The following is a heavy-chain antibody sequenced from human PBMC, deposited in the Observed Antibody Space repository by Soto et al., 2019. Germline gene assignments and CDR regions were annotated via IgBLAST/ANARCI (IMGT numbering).Heavy chain of an antibody. CDR2: ISGSGGST. CDR3: AKGAKIFGVVIITYFDY. D-gene: IGHD3-3*01. Sequence: GGSLRLSCAASGFTFSSYAMSWVRQAPGKGLEWVSAISGSGGSTYYADSVKGRFTISRDNSKNTLYLQMNSLRAEDTAVYYCAKGAKIFGVVIITYFDYWGKGTLVTVSS. J-gene: IGHJ4*02. CDR1: GFTFSSYA. V-gene: IGHV3-23*01.